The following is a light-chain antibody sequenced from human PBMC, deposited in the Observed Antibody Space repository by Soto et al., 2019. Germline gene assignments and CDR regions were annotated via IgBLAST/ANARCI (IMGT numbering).Light chain of an antibody. J-gene: IGKJ1*01. Sequence: EILLTQSPGTLSLSPGESATLSCRASQSVSSSYLAWYQQKSGQAPRLLIYSASRRATGIPDRFTGSGSGTDFTLTINRVEPEDFAVYFCQQYAGSPRTFGQGTKVDI. CDR3: QQYAGSPRT. CDR2: SAS. CDR1: QSVSSSY. V-gene: IGKV3-20*01.